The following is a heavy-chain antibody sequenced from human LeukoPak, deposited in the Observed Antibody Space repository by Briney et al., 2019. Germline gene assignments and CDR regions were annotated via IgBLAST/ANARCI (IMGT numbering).Heavy chain of an antibody. Sequence: SETLSLPCTVSGGSISSYYWSWIRQPPGKGLEWSGYIYYSGSTNYNPSLKSRVTISVDTSKNQFSLKLSSVTAADTAGYCCARDSSIDYGSGFVYDYWGQGTLVTVSS. J-gene: IGHJ4*02. D-gene: IGHD3-10*01. CDR2: IYYSGST. CDR1: GGSISSYY. CDR3: ARDSSIDYGSGFVYDY. V-gene: IGHV4-59*01.